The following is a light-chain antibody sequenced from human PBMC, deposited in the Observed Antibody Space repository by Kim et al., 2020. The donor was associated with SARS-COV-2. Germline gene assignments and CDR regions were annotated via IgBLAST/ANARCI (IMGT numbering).Light chain of an antibody. CDR2: DVT. V-gene: IGLV2-14*01. J-gene: IGLJ1*01. Sequence: QSALTQPASVSGSPGQSITISCTGTSSDIGAYNYVAWFQQHPGKVPKLLTYDVTSRPLGVSNRFSGSKSGNTASLTISGLQAEDEADYYCSSYTRSDTFVFGSGTTVTVL. CDR1: SSDIGAYNY. CDR3: SSYTRSDTFV.